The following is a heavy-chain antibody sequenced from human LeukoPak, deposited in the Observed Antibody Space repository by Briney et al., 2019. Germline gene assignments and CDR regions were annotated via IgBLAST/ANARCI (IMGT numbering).Heavy chain of an antibody. J-gene: IGHJ5*02. V-gene: IGHV4-59*08. D-gene: IGHD5-18*01. CDR2: IYYSGIT. CDR1: DDSISSYS. Sequence: PSETLSLTCSVSDDSISSYSWSWIRQPPGMGLEWIGYIYYSGITTYNPSLKSRVTISVDTSKNQFSLKLSSVTAADTAVYYCARPDSAYTYDWFDPWGQGTLVTVSS. CDR3: ARPDSAYTYDWFDP.